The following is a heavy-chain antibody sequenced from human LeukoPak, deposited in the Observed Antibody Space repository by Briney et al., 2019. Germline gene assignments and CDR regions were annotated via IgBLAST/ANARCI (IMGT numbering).Heavy chain of an antibody. V-gene: IGHV4-59*01. CDR2: IYYSGST. CDR3: ARGGDSSGYYEADAFAI. CDR1: GGSISSYY. D-gene: IGHD3-22*01. Sequence: PSETLSLTCTVSGGSISSYYWSWIRQPPGKGLEWIGYIYYSGSTNYNPSLKSRVTISVDTSKNQFSLKLSSVTAADTAVYYCARGGDSSGYYEADAFAIWGQGTMVTVSS. J-gene: IGHJ3*02.